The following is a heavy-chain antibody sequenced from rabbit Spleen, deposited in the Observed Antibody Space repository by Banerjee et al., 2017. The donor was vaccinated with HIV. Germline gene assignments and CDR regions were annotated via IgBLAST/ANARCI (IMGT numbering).Heavy chain of an antibody. CDR3: ATTAYDNYGYEM. D-gene: IGHD6-1*01. J-gene: IGHJ3*01. CDR1: GFSFSSDYW. CDR2: IYTGSGST. Sequence: QQQLEESGGGLVKPGGTLTLTCKASGFSFSSDYWICWVRQAPGKGLEWIGCIYTGSGSTYYASWAKGRFTISKTSSTTVTLKMTSLTAADTATYFCATTAYDNYGYEMWGQGTLVTVS. V-gene: IGHV1S45*01.